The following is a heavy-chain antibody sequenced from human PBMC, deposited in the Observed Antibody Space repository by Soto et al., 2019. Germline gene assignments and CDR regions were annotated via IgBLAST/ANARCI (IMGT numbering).Heavy chain of an antibody. D-gene: IGHD6-6*01. CDR2: IYYSGST. Sequence: KPSETLSLTCTVSGGSISSGDYYWSWIRQPPGKGLEWIGYIYYSGSTYYNPSLKSRVTISVDTSKNQFSLKLSSVTAADTAVYYCARDQIGSSPLYYYYGMDVWGQGTTVTVSS. CDR3: ARDQIGSSPLYYYYGMDV. CDR1: GGSISSGDYY. J-gene: IGHJ6*02. V-gene: IGHV4-30-4*01.